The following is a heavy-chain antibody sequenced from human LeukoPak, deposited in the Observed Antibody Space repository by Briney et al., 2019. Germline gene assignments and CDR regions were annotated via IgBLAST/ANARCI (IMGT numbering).Heavy chain of an antibody. Sequence: VGSLRLSCAASGFTFSSYWMHWVRQAPGKGLVWVSRINNDGSGTTYADSVKGRFTISRDDAKNTLYLQMNSLRAEDTAVYYCVRGGESTWSWGQGTLVTVSS. CDR1: GFTFSSYW. V-gene: IGHV3-74*01. J-gene: IGHJ5*02. CDR3: VRGGESTWS. CDR2: INNDGSGT. D-gene: IGHD2-15*01.